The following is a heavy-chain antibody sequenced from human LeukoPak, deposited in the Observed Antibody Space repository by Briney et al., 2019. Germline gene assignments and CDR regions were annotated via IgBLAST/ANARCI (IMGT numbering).Heavy chain of an antibody. V-gene: IGHV3-21*01. CDR2: ISSSRSYI. J-gene: IGHJ4*02. CDR1: GFTFSSYI. D-gene: IGHD2-8*01. Sequence: PGGSLRLSCAASGFTFSSYIMHWVRQAPGKGLEWVSSISSSRSYIYYADSLKGRFTISRDNSKNTLYLQMNSLRAEDTAVYYCARDSLRATPFDYWGQGTLVTVSS. CDR3: ARDSLRATPFDY.